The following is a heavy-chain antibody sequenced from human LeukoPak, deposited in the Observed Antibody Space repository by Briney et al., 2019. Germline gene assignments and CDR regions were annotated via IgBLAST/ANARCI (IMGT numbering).Heavy chain of an antibody. D-gene: IGHD3-22*01. V-gene: IGHV3-9*03. J-gene: IGHJ3*02. Sequence: PGGSLRLSCAASGFTFDDYAMHWVRQAPGKGLEWVSGISWNSGSIGYADSVKGRFTISRDNAKNSLYLQMNSLSAEDMALYYCAKAVGYYDSSGYYTDAFDIWGQGTMVTVSS. CDR1: GFTFDDYA. CDR2: ISWNSGSI. CDR3: AKAVGYYDSSGYYTDAFDI.